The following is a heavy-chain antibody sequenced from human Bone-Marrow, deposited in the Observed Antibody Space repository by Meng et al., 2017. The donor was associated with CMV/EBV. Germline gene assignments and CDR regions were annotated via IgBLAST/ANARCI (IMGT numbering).Heavy chain of an antibody. J-gene: IGHJ4*02. V-gene: IGHV3-11*01. D-gene: IGHD3-22*01. CDR2: IGGSATTM. CDR1: GFRFGDNA. Sequence: GESLKISCAASGFRFGDNAMAWIRQAPGKGPEWVSYIGGSATTMYYSDSVKGRFVISRDNAQNSLYLQMNSLRDEDMAVYYCARGMYYYDSSGYFDYWGQGTLVTVSS. CDR3: ARGMYYYDSSGYFDY.